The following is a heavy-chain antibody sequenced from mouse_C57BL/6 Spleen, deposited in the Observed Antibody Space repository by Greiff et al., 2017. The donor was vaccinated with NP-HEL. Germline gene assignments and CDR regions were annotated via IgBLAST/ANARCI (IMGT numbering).Heavy chain of an antibody. J-gene: IGHJ2*01. CDR3: ARSWDYFDY. CDR2: ISYDGSN. V-gene: IGHV3-6*01. D-gene: IGHD4-1*01. Sequence: EVQRVESGPGLVKPSQSLSLTCSVTGYSITSGYYWNWIRQFPGNKLEWMGYISYDGSNNYNPSLKNRISITRDTSKNQFFLKLNSVTTEDTATYYCARSWDYFDYWGQGTTLTVSS. CDR1: GYSITSGYY.